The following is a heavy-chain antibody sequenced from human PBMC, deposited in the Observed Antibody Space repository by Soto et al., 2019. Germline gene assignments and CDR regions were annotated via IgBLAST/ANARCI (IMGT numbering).Heavy chain of an antibody. CDR3: ARVTTRFLEWEYNWFDP. Sequence: QVQLQESGPGLVKPSQTLSLTCTVSGGSISSGDYYWSWIRQPPGKGLEWIGYIYYSGSTYYNPSLKSRVTISVDTSKNQFSLKLSSVTAADTAVYYCARVTTRFLEWEYNWFDPWGQGTLVTVSS. D-gene: IGHD3-3*01. CDR2: IYYSGST. CDR1: GGSISSGDYY. J-gene: IGHJ5*02. V-gene: IGHV4-30-4*01.